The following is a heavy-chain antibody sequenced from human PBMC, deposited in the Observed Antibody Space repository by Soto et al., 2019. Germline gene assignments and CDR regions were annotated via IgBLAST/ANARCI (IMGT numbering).Heavy chain of an antibody. J-gene: IGHJ4*02. CDR3: ARWPHLEPRFDY. D-gene: IGHD1-1*01. Sequence: SETLSLTCAVSGDSVISNWWWGWVRQSPGKGVEWIADMFHSGNTNYSPSLESRVTLSVDKSKNQFSLKMSSMTAADTAVYYCARWPHLEPRFDYWGQGTLVTVSS. CDR2: MFHSGNT. V-gene: IGHV4-4*02. CDR1: GDSVISNWW.